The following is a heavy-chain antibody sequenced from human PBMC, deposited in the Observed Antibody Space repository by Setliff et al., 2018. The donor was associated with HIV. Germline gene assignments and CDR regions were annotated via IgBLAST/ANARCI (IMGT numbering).Heavy chain of an antibody. Sequence: SETLSLTCTVSGGSTSSGSYYWSWIRQPAGKGLEWIGHIYTSGSTNYNPSLKSRVTISVDTSKNQFSLKLSSVTAADTAVYYCARVGYGDYGDAFDIWGQGTMVTVSS. J-gene: IGHJ3*02. CDR3: ARVGYGDYGDAFDI. CDR2: IYTSGST. CDR1: GGSTSSGSYY. D-gene: IGHD4-17*01. V-gene: IGHV4-61*09.